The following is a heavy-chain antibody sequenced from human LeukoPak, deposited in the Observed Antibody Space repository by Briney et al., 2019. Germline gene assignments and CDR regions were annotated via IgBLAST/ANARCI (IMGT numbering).Heavy chain of an antibody. CDR2: INHSGST. Sequence: PSETLSLTCAVYGGSFSGYYWSWIRQPPGKGLEWIGEINHSGSTNYNPSLKSRVTISVDTSKNQFSLKLSSVTAADTAVYYCARGITMIEDYYYYMDVWGKGTTVTISS. D-gene: IGHD3-22*01. CDR1: GGSFSGYY. CDR3: ARGITMIEDYYYYMDV. J-gene: IGHJ6*03. V-gene: IGHV4-34*01.